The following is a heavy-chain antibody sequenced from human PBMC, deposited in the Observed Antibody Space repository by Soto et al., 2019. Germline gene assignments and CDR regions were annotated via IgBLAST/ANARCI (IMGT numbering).Heavy chain of an antibody. D-gene: IGHD5-18*01. CDR1: GDSIYSFS. Sequence: QLQLQESGSGLVKPSQTLSLTCAVSGDSIYSFSWSWIRQLPGRGLEWIGYIYHDGRAFYNSSLRSRVSMSVDTSKKQISLNLRSVTAADTAVYYCARDRGYGTLDYWGQGALVTVSS. J-gene: IGHJ4*02. CDR3: ARDRGYGTLDY. CDR2: IYHDGRA. V-gene: IGHV4-30-2*01.